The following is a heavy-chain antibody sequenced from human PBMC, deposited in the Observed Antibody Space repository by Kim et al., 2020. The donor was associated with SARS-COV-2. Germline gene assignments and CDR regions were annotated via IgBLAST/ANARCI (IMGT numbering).Heavy chain of an antibody. J-gene: IGHJ2*01. Sequence: GGSLRLSCAASGFTFSSYAMSWVRQAPGKGLEWVSAISGSGGSTYYADSVKGRFTISRDNSKNTLYLQMNSLRAEDTAVYYCARDGYYDSSGYPAAQYWYCDLWGRGTLVTVSS. CDR3: ARDGYYDSSGYPAAQYWYCDL. CDR1: GFTFSSYA. CDR2: ISGSGGST. D-gene: IGHD3-22*01. V-gene: IGHV3-23*01.